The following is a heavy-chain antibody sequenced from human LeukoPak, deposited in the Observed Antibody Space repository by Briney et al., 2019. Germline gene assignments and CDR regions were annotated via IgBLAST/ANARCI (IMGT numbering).Heavy chain of an antibody. CDR1: GYTFTSYY. J-gene: IGHJ5*02. Sequence: GASVKVSCKASGYTFTSYYMHWVRQAPGQGLEWMGIINPSGGSTSYAQKFQGRVTMTRDMSTSTVYMELSSLRSEDTAVYYCARPITPNWFDPWGQGTLVTVSS. CDR2: INPSGGST. V-gene: IGHV1-46*01. D-gene: IGHD5-24*01. CDR3: ARPITPNWFDP.